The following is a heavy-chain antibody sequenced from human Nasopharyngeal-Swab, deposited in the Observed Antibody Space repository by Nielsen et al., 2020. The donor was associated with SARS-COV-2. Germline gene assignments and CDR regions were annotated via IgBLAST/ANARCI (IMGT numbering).Heavy chain of an antibody. CDR3: AKAPPNGDYYFDC. Sequence: GESLKISCAASGFTFDSYAMSWVRQAPGKGPEWVSGISGSGSSTYYAASVKGRFTISRDNSKNMLLLHMHSLRAEDTAVYYCAKAPPNGDYYFDCWGQGTLVTVSS. J-gene: IGHJ4*02. D-gene: IGHD2-21*01. CDR2: ISGSGSST. V-gene: IGHV3-23*01. CDR1: GFTFDSYA.